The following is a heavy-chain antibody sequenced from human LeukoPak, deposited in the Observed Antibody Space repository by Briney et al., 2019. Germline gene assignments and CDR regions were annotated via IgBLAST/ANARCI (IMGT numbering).Heavy chain of an antibody. CDR2: IKQDGSEK. D-gene: IGHD4-23*01. CDR1: GFTFSSYW. V-gene: IGHV3-7*01. Sequence: PGGSLRLSCAASGFTFSSYWMSWVRQAPGKGLEWVANIKQDGSEKYYVDSVKGRFTISRDNAKNSLYLQMNSLRAEDTAVYYCTRNYGGQGDNTFDIWGQGTTVTVSS. J-gene: IGHJ3*02. CDR3: TRNYGGQGDNTFDI.